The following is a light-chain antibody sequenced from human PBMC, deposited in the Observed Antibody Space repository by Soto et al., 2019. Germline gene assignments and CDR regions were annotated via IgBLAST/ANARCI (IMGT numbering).Light chain of an antibody. CDR2: DAS. CDR3: QQRSNWPPLIT. Sequence: EIVLTQSPATLSLSPGERATLSCRASQNINTFLAWYQQQPGQAPRLLIYDASSRATGIPARFSGSGSGTDFTLTISALEPEDFAFYYCQQRSNWPPLITLGRGPRLEIK. J-gene: IGKJ5*01. V-gene: IGKV3-11*01. CDR1: QNINTF.